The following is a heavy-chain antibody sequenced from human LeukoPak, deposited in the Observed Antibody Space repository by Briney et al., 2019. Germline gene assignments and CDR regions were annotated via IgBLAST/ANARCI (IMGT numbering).Heavy chain of an antibody. CDR1: GGSISSYY. J-gene: IGHJ3*01. D-gene: IGHD6-13*01. CDR3: VRRMGQQLGVDAFDV. V-gene: IGHV4-59*01. CDR2: IYYSGRT. Sequence: SETLSLTCTVSGGSISSYYWNWIRQPPGKGLEWIGYIYYSGRTNYNPSLKSRVTISVDTSKNQFSLKLSSVTAADTAVYFCVRRMGQQLGVDAFDVWGQGTMVTVSS.